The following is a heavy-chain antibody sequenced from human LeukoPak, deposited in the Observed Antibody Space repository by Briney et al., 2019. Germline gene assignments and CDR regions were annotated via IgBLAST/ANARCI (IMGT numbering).Heavy chain of an antibody. CDR3: AIACYGSGSYYDAFDI. D-gene: IGHD3-10*01. J-gene: IGHJ3*02. CDR1: GYTFISYG. V-gene: IGHV1-18*01. CDR2: ISAYNGNT. Sequence: GASVKVSCKASGYTFISYGISWVRPAPGQGLEWMGWISAYNGNTNYAQKLQGRVTMTTDTSTSTAYMELRSLRSEDTAVYYCAIACYGSGSYYDAFDIWGQGTMVTVSS.